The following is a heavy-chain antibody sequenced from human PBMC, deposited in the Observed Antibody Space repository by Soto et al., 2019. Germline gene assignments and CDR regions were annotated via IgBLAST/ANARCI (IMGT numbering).Heavy chain of an antibody. D-gene: IGHD4-4*01. CDR1: GGTFSSYR. Sequence: ASVKVSCKASGGTFSSYRINWVRQAPGQGLEWVGGIVPIRRTADYAQTFQGRVSITADESARTSYMELRSLRSQDTAVYYCVRDSGAKLFNSWGQGTLVTVSS. J-gene: IGHJ4*02. CDR3: VRDSGAKLFNS. V-gene: IGHV1-69*13. CDR2: IVPIRRTA.